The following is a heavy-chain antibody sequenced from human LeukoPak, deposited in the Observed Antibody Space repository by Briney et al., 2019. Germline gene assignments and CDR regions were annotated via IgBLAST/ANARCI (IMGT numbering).Heavy chain of an antibody. CDR2: IYDSGST. J-gene: IGHJ5*02. CDR3: ARSMVRGVRFS. V-gene: IGHV4-39*07. D-gene: IGHD3-10*01. CDR1: GGSIRSSYYY. Sequence: PSETLSLTCTVSGGSIRSSYYYWGWIRQPPGKGLEWIGSIYDSGSTYYNPSLKSRVTISVDTSKNQFSLKLSSVTAADTAVYYCARSMVRGVRFSWGQGTLVTVSS.